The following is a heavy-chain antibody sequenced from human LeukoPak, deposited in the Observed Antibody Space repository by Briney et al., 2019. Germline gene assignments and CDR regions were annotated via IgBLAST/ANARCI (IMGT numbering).Heavy chain of an antibody. Sequence: GASVKVSCKASGYTFTSYGINWVLQATGQGLEWMGWMNPNSGNTGYAQKFQGRVTMTRNTSISTAYMELSSLRSEDTAVYYCARRGGYSYGYYNYYYMDVWGKGTTVTVSS. CDR1: GYTFTSYG. D-gene: IGHD5-18*01. CDR2: MNPNSGNT. V-gene: IGHV1-8*01. J-gene: IGHJ6*03. CDR3: ARRGGYSYGYYNYYYMDV.